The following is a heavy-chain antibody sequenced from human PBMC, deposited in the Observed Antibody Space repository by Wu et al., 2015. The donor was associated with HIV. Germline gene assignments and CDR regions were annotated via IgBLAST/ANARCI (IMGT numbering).Heavy chain of an antibody. Sequence: QVHLEQSGAEVKKPGSSVKVSCKASGGTFSSYAISWVRQAPGQGLEWMGGIIPIFGTSSYAQKFQGRVTITTDDSTSTAYMELSSLRSEDTAVYYCAREHSSSFYYFDYWGQGTLVTVSS. D-gene: IGHD6-13*01. J-gene: IGHJ4*02. CDR2: IIPIFGTS. CDR3: AREHSSSFYYFDY. CDR1: GGTFSSYA. V-gene: IGHV1-69*05.